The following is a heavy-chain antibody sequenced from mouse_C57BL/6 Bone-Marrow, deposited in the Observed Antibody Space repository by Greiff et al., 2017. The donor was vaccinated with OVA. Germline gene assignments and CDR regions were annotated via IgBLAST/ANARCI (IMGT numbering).Heavy chain of an antibody. Sequence: VQLQQSGAELVKPGASVKLSCKASGYTFTEYTIHWVKQRSGQGLEWIGWFYPGSGSIKYNEKFKDKATLTADKSSSTVDMELSRLTSEDSAVYFCARHEDYYGSSFLYAMDYWGQGTSVTVSA. J-gene: IGHJ4*01. D-gene: IGHD1-1*01. CDR1: GYTFTEYT. CDR2: FYPGSGSI. CDR3: ARHEDYYGSSFLYAMDY. V-gene: IGHV1-62-2*01.